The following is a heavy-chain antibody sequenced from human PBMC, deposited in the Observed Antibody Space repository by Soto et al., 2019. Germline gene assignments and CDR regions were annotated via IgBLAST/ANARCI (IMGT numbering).Heavy chain of an antibody. CDR3: ARTGHYYGSGSYLYFDY. Sequence: ASVKVSCKASGYTFTSYYMHWVRQAHGQGLEWMGIINPSGGSTSYAQKFQGRVTMTRDTSTSTVYMELSSLRSEDTAVYYCARTGHYYGSGSYLYFDYWGQGTLVTVSS. J-gene: IGHJ4*02. CDR2: INPSGGST. CDR1: GYTFTSYY. V-gene: IGHV1-46*01. D-gene: IGHD3-10*01.